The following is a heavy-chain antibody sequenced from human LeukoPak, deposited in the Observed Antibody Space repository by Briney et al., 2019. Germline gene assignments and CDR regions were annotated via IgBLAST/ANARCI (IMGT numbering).Heavy chain of an antibody. V-gene: IGHV4-59*01. J-gene: IGHJ3*02. Sequence: SETLSLTCTVSGASISSYYGSWVRHPPGRGLEWLGYVSYSWTTNYNPPLKSRLTISVDTSKNHFSLTLSSVTAADTAVYFCARIRGYSVNSLRAFDIWGQGTMVTVSS. CDR2: VSYSWTT. D-gene: IGHD4-23*01. CDR1: GASISSYY. CDR3: ARIRGYSVNSLRAFDI.